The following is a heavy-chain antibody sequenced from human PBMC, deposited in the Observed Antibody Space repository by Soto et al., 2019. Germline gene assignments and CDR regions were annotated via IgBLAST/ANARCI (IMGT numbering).Heavy chain of an antibody. J-gene: IGHJ6*02. CDR3: ARDPGAMVRGVMGEYGMDV. D-gene: IGHD3-10*01. CDR1: GGSISSGGYY. V-gene: IGHV4-31*03. CDR2: IYYSGST. Sequence: PSETLSLTCTVSGGSISSGGYYWSWIRQHPGKGLEWIGYIYYSGSTYYNPSLKSRVTISVDTSKNQFSLKLGSVTAADTAVYYCARDPGAMVRGVMGEYGMDVWGQGTTVTVS.